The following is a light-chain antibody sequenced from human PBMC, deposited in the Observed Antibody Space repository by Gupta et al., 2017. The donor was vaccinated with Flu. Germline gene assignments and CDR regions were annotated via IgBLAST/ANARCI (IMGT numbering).Light chain of an antibody. Sequence: DIELAHSPGTLSLSPGERATLPCRASQSVSSSYLGWYQQKPDQAPRLLIYGASSRAAGTPERCSSSGCATDFTITSSRQEDEDFVVYYLQENSRSPTFGQGTKVEIK. V-gene: IGKV3-20*01. CDR3: QENSRSPT. CDR1: QSVSSSY. J-gene: IGKJ1*01. CDR2: GAS.